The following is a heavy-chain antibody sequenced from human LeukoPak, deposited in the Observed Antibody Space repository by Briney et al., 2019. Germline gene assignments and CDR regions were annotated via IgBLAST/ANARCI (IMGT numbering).Heavy chain of an antibody. CDR3: ARAPIVGATDAFDI. CDR1: GGSISSYY. J-gene: IGHJ3*02. V-gene: IGHV4-59*01. D-gene: IGHD1-26*01. CDR2: IYYSGST. Sequence: PSETLSLTCTVSGGSISSYYWSWIRQPPGKGLEWIGYIYYSGSTNYNPSLKSRVTISVDTSKNQFSLKLSSVTAADTAVYYCARAPIVGATDAFDIWGQGTMATVSS.